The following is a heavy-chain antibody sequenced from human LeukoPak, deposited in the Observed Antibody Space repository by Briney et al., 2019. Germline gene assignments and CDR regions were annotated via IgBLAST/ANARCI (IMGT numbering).Heavy chain of an antibody. CDR3: ARRRAYYYGSGSYWFDP. CDR1: GGSISSYY. CDR2: IYYSGST. J-gene: IGHJ5*02. D-gene: IGHD3-10*01. V-gene: IGHV4-59*12. Sequence: SETLSLTCTVSGGSISSYYGSWIRQPPGKGLEWIGYIYYSGSTNYKPSLKSRVTISVETSKNQFSLKLSSVTAADTAVYYCARRRAYYYGSGSYWFDPWGQGTLVTVSS.